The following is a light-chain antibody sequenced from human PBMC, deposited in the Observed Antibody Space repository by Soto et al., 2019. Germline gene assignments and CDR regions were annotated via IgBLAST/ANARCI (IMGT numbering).Light chain of an antibody. CDR1: SSNIGAGYD. CDR2: GNS. J-gene: IGLJ3*02. CDR3: QSYDSSLSGRWV. V-gene: IGLV1-40*01. Sequence: QSVLTQPPSVSGAPGQRVTISCTGSSSNIGAGYDVHWYQQLPGTAPKLLIYGNSNRPSGVPDRFSGSKSGTSASLAITGLQAEDEADYCCQSYDSSLSGRWVFGGGTKLTVL.